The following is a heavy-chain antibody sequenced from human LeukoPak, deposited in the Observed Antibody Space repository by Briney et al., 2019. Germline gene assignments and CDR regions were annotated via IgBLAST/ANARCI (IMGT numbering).Heavy chain of an antibody. J-gene: IGHJ4*02. CDR2: ISGSGDYT. D-gene: IGHD3-10*01. Sequence: GGTLRLSCAASGFTFSSHGMSWVRQAPRKGLEWVSTISGSGDYTYYADSVKGRFTISRDNSKNTLYLQMNSLRAEDTAVYYCAKVTYGSGTYGAFDYWGQGTLVTVSS. CDR3: AKVTYGSGTYGAFDY. CDR1: GFTFSSHG. V-gene: IGHV3-23*01.